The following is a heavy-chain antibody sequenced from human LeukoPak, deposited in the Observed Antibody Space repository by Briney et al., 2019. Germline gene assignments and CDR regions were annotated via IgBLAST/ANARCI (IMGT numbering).Heavy chain of an antibody. J-gene: IGHJ4*02. V-gene: IGHV4-59*01. CDR1: GGSISSYY. D-gene: IGHD4-23*01. CDR3: ARRPADYYGGNYYFDY. CDR2: IYYSGST. Sequence: SETLSLTCTVSGGSISSYYWSWIRQPPGKGLEWIGYIYYSGSTNYNPSLKSRVTISVYTSKNQFSLKLSSVTAADTAVYYCARRPADYYGGNYYFDYWGQGTLVTVSS.